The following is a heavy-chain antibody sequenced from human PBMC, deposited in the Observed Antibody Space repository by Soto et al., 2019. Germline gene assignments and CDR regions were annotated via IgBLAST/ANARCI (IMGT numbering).Heavy chain of an antibody. V-gene: IGHV3-23*01. CDR2: ISNGAGRT. CDR1: GFTFSAYP. Sequence: EGQLLESGGGLVQPGGSLRLSCAASGFTFSAYPMIWVRQAPGKGLESVSTISNGAGRTFYADSGKGRFTVSRDNYKNTLYLQMNSLRAEDTAVYYCANAAAGVVDYYYDLDVWCKGTTVTVSS. CDR3: ANAAAGVVDYYYDLDV. D-gene: IGHD3-10*01. J-gene: IGHJ6*03.